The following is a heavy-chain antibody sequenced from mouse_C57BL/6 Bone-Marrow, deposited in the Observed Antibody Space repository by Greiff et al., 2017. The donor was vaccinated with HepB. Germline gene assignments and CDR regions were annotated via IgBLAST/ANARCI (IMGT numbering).Heavy chain of an antibody. CDR3: TTGYGSSSCWYFDV. V-gene: IGHV14-4*01. J-gene: IGHJ1*03. Sequence: VHVKQSGAELVRPGASVKLSCTASGFNIKDDYMHWVKQRPEQGLEWIGWIDPENGDTEYASKFQGKATITADTSSNTAYLQLSSLTSEDTAVYYCTTGYGSSSCWYFDVWGTGTTVTVSS. D-gene: IGHD1-1*01. CDR1: GFNIKDDY. CDR2: IDPENGDT.